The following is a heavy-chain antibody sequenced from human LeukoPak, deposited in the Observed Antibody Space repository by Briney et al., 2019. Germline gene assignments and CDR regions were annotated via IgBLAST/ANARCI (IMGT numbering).Heavy chain of an antibody. CDR2: ITSSGRYI. D-gene: IGHD6-6*01. Sequence: GGSLRLSCAASGFTFSSYSMNWVRQAPGKGLEWVSSITSSGRYIYYADSVKGRFTISRDNAKNSLYLQMNSLRAEDTAVYYCARARYSSSSYDYWGQGTLVTVSS. CDR3: ARARYSSSSYDY. V-gene: IGHV3-21*01. CDR1: GFTFSSYS. J-gene: IGHJ4*02.